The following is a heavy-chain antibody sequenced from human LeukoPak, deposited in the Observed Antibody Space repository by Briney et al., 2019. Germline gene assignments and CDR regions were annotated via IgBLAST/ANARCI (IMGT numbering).Heavy chain of an antibody. CDR2: IISIFGTA. D-gene: IGHD6-19*01. V-gene: IGHV1-69*06. Sequence: SVKVSCKASGGTFSSYAISWVRQAPGQGLEWMGGIISIFGTANYAQKFQGRVTITADKSTSTAYMELSSLRSEDTAVYYCAREGDSSGWYSFDYWGQGTLVTVSS. CDR3: AREGDSSGWYSFDY. CDR1: GGTFSSYA. J-gene: IGHJ4*02.